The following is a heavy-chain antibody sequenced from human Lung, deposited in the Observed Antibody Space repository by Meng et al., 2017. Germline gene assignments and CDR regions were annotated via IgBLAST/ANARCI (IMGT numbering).Heavy chain of an antibody. CDR2: ISGSGGST. V-gene: IGHV3-23*01. CDR3: VRRIEYSSSSGY. D-gene: IGHD6-6*01. Sequence: EVQLLESGGGWVQPGGYPRLSCVASGFTFSSYAMTWVRQAPGKGLEWVSSISGSGGSTYYADSVRGRFTISRDNSKNTVYLQMNSLRAEDTAIYYCVRRIEYSSSSGYWGQGTLVTVSS. CDR1: GFTFSSYA. J-gene: IGHJ4*02.